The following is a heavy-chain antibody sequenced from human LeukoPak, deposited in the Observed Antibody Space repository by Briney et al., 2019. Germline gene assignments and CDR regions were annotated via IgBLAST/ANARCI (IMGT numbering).Heavy chain of an antibody. Sequence: GRSLTLSCAASGFTFSSYGMHWVRQAPGKGLEWVAVISYDGSNKYYSGSVKGRFTISRDNSKNTLYLQMNSLRAEDTAVYYCAKNWPGETATTFDYWGQGTLVTVSS. V-gene: IGHV3-30*18. CDR2: ISYDGSNK. D-gene: IGHD5-24*01. CDR1: GFTFSSYG. J-gene: IGHJ4*02. CDR3: AKNWPGETATTFDY.